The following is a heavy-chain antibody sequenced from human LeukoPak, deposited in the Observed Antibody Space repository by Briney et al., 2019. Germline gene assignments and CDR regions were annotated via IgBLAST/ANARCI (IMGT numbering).Heavy chain of an antibody. CDR3: AKDRSYYDSSGYYQNFDY. CDR2: ISGSGGST. V-gene: IGHV3-23*01. CDR1: GFTFSNYA. J-gene: IGHJ4*02. Sequence: GGSLRLSCAASGFTFSNYAMSWVRQAPGKGLEWVSAISGSGGSTYYADPVKGRFTISRDNSKNTLYLQMNSLRAEDTAVYYCAKDRSYYDSSGYYQNFDYWGQGTLVTVSS. D-gene: IGHD3-22*01.